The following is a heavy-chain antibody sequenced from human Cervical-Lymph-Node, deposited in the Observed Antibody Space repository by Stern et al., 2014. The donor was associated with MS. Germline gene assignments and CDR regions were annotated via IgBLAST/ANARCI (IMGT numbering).Heavy chain of an antibody. CDR2: FYPVDSET. J-gene: IGHJ4*02. V-gene: IGHV5-51*01. CDR3: ARQTTAWASDV. CDR1: GFKFSIYW. D-gene: IGHD1-14*01. Sequence: DVPLVQSGAELIRPGESLKISCKGSGFKFSIYWIAWVRQMPGKGLEWMGFFYPVDSETRYSPSFQGQATMSADKSTSTAYLQWSSLNASDTAMYFCARQTTAWASDVWGQGTLVTVSS.